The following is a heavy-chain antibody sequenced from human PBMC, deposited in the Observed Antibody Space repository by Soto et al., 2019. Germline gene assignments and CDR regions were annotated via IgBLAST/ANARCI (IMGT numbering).Heavy chain of an antibody. CDR3: AREDYGEYGSDDAFDS. D-gene: IGHD4-17*01. CDR1: GFTFSSYG. V-gene: IGHV3-33*01. Sequence: QVQLVESGGGVVQPGRSLRLSCAASGFTFSSYGMHWVRQAPGKGLEWVAVIWYDGSNKYYADSVKGRFTISRDKFKNTLYLQMNSLRGEVTAVYYCAREDYGEYGSDDAFDSWGQGTMVTVSS. CDR2: IWYDGSNK. J-gene: IGHJ3*02.